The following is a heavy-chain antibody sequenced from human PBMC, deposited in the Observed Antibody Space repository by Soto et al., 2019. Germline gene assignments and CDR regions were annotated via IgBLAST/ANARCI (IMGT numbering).Heavy chain of an antibody. CDR2: IYYSGST. V-gene: IGHV4-59*01. Sequence: SETLSLTCTVSGGSISSYYWSWIRQPPGKGLEWIGYIYYSGSTNYNPSLKSRVTISVDTSKNQFSLKLSSVTAADTAVYYCAREQYSSSWGTYHFDYWGQGTLVTVSS. J-gene: IGHJ4*02. CDR3: AREQYSSSWGTYHFDY. D-gene: IGHD6-13*01. CDR1: GGSISSYY.